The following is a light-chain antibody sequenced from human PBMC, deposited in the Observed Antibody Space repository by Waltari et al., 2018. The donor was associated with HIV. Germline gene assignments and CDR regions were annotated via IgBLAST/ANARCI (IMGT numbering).Light chain of an antibody. CDR3: CSYAGSYTYV. Sequence: QSALTQPRSVSGPPGQSVTISFTGPSSDIGYFDFFSWYQQHPGKAPTIIIYEVNQRPSGVHDRFTGSKSGSTASLTISGLQGDDEADYYCCSYAGSYTYVFGTGTKVNVL. V-gene: IGLV2-11*01. CDR1: SSDIGYFDF. J-gene: IGLJ1*01. CDR2: EVN.